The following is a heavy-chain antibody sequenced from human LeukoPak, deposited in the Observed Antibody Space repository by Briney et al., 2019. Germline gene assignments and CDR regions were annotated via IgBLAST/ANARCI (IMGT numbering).Heavy chain of an antibody. CDR1: GGSISSYY. V-gene: IGHV4-59*01. J-gene: IGHJ5*02. CDR2: ICYSGST. D-gene: IGHD2-2*01. CDR3: ARDLGFCSSTSCYPWFDP. Sequence: SETLSLTCTVSGGSISSYYWSWIRQPPGKGLEWIGYICYSGSTNYNPSLKSRVTISVDTSKNQFSLKLSSVTAADTAVYYCARDLGFCSSTSCYPWFDPWGQGTLVTVSS.